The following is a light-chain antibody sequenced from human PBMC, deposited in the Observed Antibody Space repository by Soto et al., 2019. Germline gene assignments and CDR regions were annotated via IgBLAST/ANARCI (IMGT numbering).Light chain of an antibody. CDR3: QQSFSTPWT. Sequence: DIQMTQSPSSLSASVGDRVTITCRASQTISTYLNWYRQIPGRAPMLLIFAASSLQSGVPSRFSGSRSGTDFTLTISSLQPEDFATYYCQQSFSTPWTFGQGTKVEIK. V-gene: IGKV1-39*01. CDR1: QTISTY. J-gene: IGKJ1*01. CDR2: AAS.